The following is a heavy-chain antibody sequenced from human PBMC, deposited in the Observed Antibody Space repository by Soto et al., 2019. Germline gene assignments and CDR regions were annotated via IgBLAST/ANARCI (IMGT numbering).Heavy chain of an antibody. J-gene: IGHJ6*03. CDR3: ARSLDPYYYYYYMDV. Sequence: ASLKVSCKASGYTFTSYAMHWVRQAPGQRLEWMGWINAGNGNTKYSQKFQGRVTITRDTSASTAYMELSSLRSEDTAVYYCARSLDPYYYYYYMDVWGKGTTVTVS. CDR1: GYTFTSYA. CDR2: INAGNGNT. V-gene: IGHV1-3*01.